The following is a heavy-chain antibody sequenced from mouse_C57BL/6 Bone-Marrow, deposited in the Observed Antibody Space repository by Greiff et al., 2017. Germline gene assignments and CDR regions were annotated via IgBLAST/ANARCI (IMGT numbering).Heavy chain of an antibody. CDR2: IDPSDSYT. CDR1: GYTFTSYW. V-gene: IGHV1-69*01. J-gene: IGHJ1*03. CDR3: ARSTARGWYFDV. D-gene: IGHD1-2*01. Sequence: QVQLQQPGAELVMPGASVKLSCKASGYTFTSYWMHWVKQRPGQGLEWIGEIDPSDSYTNYNQKFKGKSTLTVDKSSSTAYMQLSSLTSEDSAVYYCARSTARGWYFDVWGTGTTVTVSS.